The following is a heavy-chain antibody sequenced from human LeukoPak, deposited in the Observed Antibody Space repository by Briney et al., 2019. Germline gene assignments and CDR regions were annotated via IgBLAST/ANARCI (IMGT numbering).Heavy chain of an antibody. CDR2: IYYSGST. CDR1: GGSISSYY. J-gene: IGHJ4*01. Sequence: PSETLSLTCTVSGGSISSYYWSWIRQPPGKGLEWIGYIYYSGSTNYNPSLKSRVTISVDTSKNQFSLKLSSVTAADTAVYYCARLTLYSRVIDYWGHGTLVTVSS. D-gene: IGHD6-13*01. CDR3: ARLTLYSRVIDY. V-gene: IGHV4-59*01.